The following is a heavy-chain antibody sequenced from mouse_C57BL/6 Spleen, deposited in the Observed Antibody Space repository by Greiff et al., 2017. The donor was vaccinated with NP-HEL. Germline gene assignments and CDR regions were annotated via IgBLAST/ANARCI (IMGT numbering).Heavy chain of an antibody. CDR2: IYPGDGDT. CDR3: ARPFITTVVDYYFDY. V-gene: IGHV1-82*01. J-gene: IGHJ2*01. Sequence: QVQLQQSGPELVKPGASVKISCKASGYAFSSSWMNWVKQRPGKGLEWIGRIYPGDGDTNYNGKFKGKATLTADKSSSTAYMQLSSLTSEDSAVYFCARPFITTVVDYYFDYWGQGTTLTVSS. CDR1: GYAFSSSW. D-gene: IGHD1-1*01.